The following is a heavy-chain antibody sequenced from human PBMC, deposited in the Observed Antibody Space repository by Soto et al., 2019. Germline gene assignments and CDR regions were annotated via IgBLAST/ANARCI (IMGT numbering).Heavy chain of an antibody. CDR1: GFTFTSHW. Sequence: GPSQKISCKGSGFTFTSHWIARVRQMPGKGLEWMGIIYPGDSDSSYSPSFQGQVTISADKSINTAYLHWSSLKASDTAIYYCAKHEGYCSTTTCSNFGYWGQGTLVTVSS. D-gene: IGHD2-2*01. V-gene: IGHV5-51*01. J-gene: IGHJ4*02. CDR3: AKHEGYCSTTTCSNFGY. CDR2: IYPGDSDS.